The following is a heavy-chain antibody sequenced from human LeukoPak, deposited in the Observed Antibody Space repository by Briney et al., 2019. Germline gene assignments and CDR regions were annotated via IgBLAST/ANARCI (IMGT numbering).Heavy chain of an antibody. CDR3: ARGSSGWYDY. CDR2: ISSSSSYT. Sequence: GGSLRLSCAASGFTFSDYYMSWIRQAPGKGLEWVSYISSSSSYTNYADSVKGRFTISRDNAKNSLYLQMNGLRAEDTAVYYCARGSSGWYDYWGQGTLVTVSS. V-gene: IGHV3-11*06. D-gene: IGHD6-19*01. CDR1: GFTFSDYY. J-gene: IGHJ4*02.